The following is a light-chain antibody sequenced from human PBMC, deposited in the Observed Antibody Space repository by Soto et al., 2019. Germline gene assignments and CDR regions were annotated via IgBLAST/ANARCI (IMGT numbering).Light chain of an antibody. CDR2: AAS. CDR3: LQHNSYPRLT. J-gene: IGKJ4*01. Sequence: DIQMTQSPSSLSASVGDRVTITCRASQSISSYLNWYQQKPGKAPKRLIYAASSLQSGVPSRFSGSGSGTESTLTISSLQPEDFATYYCLQHNSYPRLTFGGGTKVDIK. CDR1: QSISSY. V-gene: IGKV1-17*01.